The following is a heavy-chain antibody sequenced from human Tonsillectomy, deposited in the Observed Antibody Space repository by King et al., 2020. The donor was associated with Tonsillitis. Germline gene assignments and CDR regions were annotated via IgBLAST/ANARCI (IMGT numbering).Heavy chain of an antibody. Sequence: QLQESGPGLVKPSETLSLTCAVSGYSISSGYYWGWIRQPPGKGLEWIGSIYHSGITYYNPSLKSRVTISVDTVKNQFSLRLTSVTAADTAGYQCARVFLYGSGSYYRGYFDSWGQGTLVTVSS. CDR2: IYHSGIT. CDR3: ARVFLYGSGSYYRGYFDS. J-gene: IGHJ4*02. V-gene: IGHV4-38-2*01. D-gene: IGHD3-10*01. CDR1: GYSISSGYY.